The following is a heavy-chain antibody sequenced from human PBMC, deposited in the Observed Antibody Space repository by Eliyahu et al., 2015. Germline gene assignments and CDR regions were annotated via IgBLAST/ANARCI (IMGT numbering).Heavy chain of an antibody. CDR1: GFTFSSYA. Sequence: EVQLLESGGGLVQPGGSLRLSCAASGFTFSSYAMSWVRQXPGKGVEWVSTISGSGGSTYYADSVKDRFTISRDNSKNTLYLQMNSLRAEDTAVYYCAKDRRYYDSSGYNDYWGQGTLVTVSS. CDR3: AKDRRYYDSSGYNDY. D-gene: IGHD3-22*01. CDR2: ISGSGGST. J-gene: IGHJ4*02. V-gene: IGHV3-23*01.